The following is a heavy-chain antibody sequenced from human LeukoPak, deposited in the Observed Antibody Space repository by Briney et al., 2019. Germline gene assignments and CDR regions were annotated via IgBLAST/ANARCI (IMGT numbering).Heavy chain of an antibody. CDR2: ISGSGGST. CDR1: GFTYSDYW. CDR3: AKDLQGAFDI. V-gene: IGHV3-23*01. J-gene: IGHJ3*02. Sequence: GSLRLSCAASGFTYSDYWMGWVRQAPGKGLEWVSAISGSGGSTYYADSVKGRFTISRDNSKNTLYLQMNSLRAEDTAVYYCAKDLQGAFDIWGQGTMVTVSS.